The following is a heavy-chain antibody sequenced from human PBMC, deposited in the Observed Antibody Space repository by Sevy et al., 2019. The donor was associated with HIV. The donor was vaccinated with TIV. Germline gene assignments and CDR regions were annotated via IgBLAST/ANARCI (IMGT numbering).Heavy chain of an antibody. Sequence: KSGESLKISCQDSGDNSNTDWIAWVRQLPGKGLEYMGLVDPDDSDTRYSPSFQGQVIMSADEAINTVYLQWNSLKASDSATYYCARLSNYGAYSDTYYYIMDVWGQGTTVTVSS. V-gene: IGHV5-51*01. CDR1: GDNSNTDW. CDR3: ARLSNYGAYSDTYYYIMDV. J-gene: IGHJ6*02. CDR2: VDPDDSDT. D-gene: IGHD4-17*01.